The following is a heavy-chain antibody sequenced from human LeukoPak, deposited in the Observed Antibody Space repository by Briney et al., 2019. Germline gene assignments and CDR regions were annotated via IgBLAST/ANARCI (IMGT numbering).Heavy chain of an antibody. CDR1: GDSISSYY. D-gene: IGHD5-18*01. J-gene: IGHJ5*02. CDR3: ARLLVDSYGYWFDP. V-gene: IGHV4-59*08. Sequence: PSAKLSLTCTVTGDSISSYYWSWLRQPPGNGLEWIGYIYYSGSTNYTPSVKSRVTISVDTSKNQFSLKLTSVTAADTAVYYCARLLVDSYGYWFDPWGQGTLVTVSS. CDR2: IYYSGST.